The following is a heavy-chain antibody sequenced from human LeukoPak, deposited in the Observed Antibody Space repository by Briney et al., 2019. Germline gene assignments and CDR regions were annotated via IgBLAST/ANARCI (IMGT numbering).Heavy chain of an antibody. Sequence: GGSLRLSCAASGFTFDDYAMHWVRQAPGKGLEWVSGISWNSGSIGYADSVKGRFTISRDNVKNSLYLQMNSLRAEDTALYYCARVPGVRYYYYMDVWGKGTTVTVSS. V-gene: IGHV3-9*01. J-gene: IGHJ6*03. CDR3: ARVPGVRYYYYMDV. D-gene: IGHD2-8*01. CDR2: ISWNSGSI. CDR1: GFTFDDYA.